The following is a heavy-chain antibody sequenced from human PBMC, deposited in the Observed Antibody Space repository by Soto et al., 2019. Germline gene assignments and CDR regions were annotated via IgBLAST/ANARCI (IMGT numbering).Heavy chain of an antibody. CDR3: AKGVQYYDILTGYRYYYYYMDV. J-gene: IGHJ6*03. V-gene: IGHV3-23*01. CDR2: ISGSGGST. Sequence: EVQLLESGGGLVQPGGSLRLSCAASGFTFSSYAMSWVRQAPGKGLEWVSAISGSGGSTYYADSVKGRFTISRDNSKNTLYLQMNSLRAEDTAVYYCAKGVQYYDILTGYRYYYYYMDVWGKGTTVTVSS. CDR1: GFTFSSYA. D-gene: IGHD3-9*01.